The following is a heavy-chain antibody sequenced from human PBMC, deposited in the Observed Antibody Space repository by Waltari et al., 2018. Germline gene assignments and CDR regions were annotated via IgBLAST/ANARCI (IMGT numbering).Heavy chain of an antibody. V-gene: IGHV1-69*01. J-gene: IGHJ3*02. CDR1: GGTFSSYA. Sequence: QVQLVQSGAEVKKPGSSVKVSCKASGGTFSSYAISWVRQAPGPGLAWMGGISPNFGTGNYAKKFQGRGTITADESTSTAYMELSSLRSEDTAVDYCASPQPRDAFDIWGQGTMVTVSS. CDR3: ASPQPRDAFDI. CDR2: ISPNFGTG.